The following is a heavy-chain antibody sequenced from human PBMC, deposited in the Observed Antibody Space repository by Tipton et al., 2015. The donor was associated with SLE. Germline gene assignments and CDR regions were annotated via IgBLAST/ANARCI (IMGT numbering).Heavy chain of an antibody. CDR1: GFPLINSA. CDR3: AKGAWWI. CDR2: VTTSAYGT. D-gene: IGHD2-8*02. Sequence: SLRLSCAASGFPLINSAMAWFRQAPGKGLEWVSAVTTSAYGTFYADSVKGRFTTSRDNSKNTVYLEMSSLRVEDTAVYYCAKGAWWIGGQGTLVTVSS. J-gene: IGHJ4*02. V-gene: IGHV3-23*01.